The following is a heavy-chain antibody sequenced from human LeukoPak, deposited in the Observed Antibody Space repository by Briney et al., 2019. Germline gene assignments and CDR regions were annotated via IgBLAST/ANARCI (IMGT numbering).Heavy chain of an antibody. V-gene: IGHV4-34*01. CDR3: AREEGIMITFGGVIVNWFDS. CDR1: GGSFSGYY. Sequence: SETLSLTCAVYGGSFSGYYWSWIRQPPGKGLEWIGEINHSGSTNYNPSLKSRVTISVDTSKNQFSLKLSSVTAADTAVYYCAREEGIMITFGGVIVNWFDSWGQGTLVTVSS. CDR2: INHSGST. J-gene: IGHJ5*01. D-gene: IGHD3-16*02.